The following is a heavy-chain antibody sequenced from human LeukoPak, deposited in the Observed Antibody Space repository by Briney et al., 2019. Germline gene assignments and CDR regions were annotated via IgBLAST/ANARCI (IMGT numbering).Heavy chain of an antibody. Sequence: GGSLRLSCVVSGNSIRSYSMNWVRQAPGKGLEWVSTIDYSGTYINYADSLRGRFTISRDDASNSLYLQMNSLRADDTAIYYCARDCEIGYSHGLCWGQGTLVTVSS. CDR1: GNSIRSYS. V-gene: IGHV3-21*01. J-gene: IGHJ4*02. CDR2: IDYSGTYI. D-gene: IGHD5-18*01. CDR3: ARDCEIGYSHGLC.